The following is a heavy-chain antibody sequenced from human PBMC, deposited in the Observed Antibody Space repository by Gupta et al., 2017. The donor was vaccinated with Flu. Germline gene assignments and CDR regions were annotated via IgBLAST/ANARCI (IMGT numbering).Heavy chain of an antibody. CDR3: AKGYSGYERRALYYYYGMDV. V-gene: IGHV3-30*18. Sequence: TFSSYGMHWVRQAPGKGLEWVAVISYDGSNKYYADSVKGRFTISRDNSKNTLYLQMNSLRAEDTAVYYCAKGYSGYERRALYYYYGMDVWGQGTTVTVSS. J-gene: IGHJ6*02. CDR1: TFSSYG. CDR2: ISYDGSNK. D-gene: IGHD5-12*01.